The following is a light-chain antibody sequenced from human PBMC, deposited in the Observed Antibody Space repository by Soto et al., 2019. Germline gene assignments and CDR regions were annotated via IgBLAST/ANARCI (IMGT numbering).Light chain of an antibody. Sequence: QSVLTQPPSASGTPGQRVTISCSGSSANIGSNTVNWYQQLPGTAPNLLIYSNNQRPSGVPDRFSGSKSGTSASLAISGLQSEDEADYYCAAWDDSLAYVFGTGTKVTVL. J-gene: IGLJ1*01. CDR2: SNN. CDR3: AAWDDSLAYV. CDR1: SANIGSNT. V-gene: IGLV1-44*01.